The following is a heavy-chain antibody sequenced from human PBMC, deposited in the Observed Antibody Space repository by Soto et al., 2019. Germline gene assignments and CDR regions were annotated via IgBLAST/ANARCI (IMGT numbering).Heavy chain of an antibody. V-gene: IGHV5-51*01. D-gene: IGHD2-2*01. CDR3: ARAMGGVPAAFYGMDV. CDR1: GYSFTSYW. Sequence: PGESLKISCKGSGYSFTSYWIGWVRQMPGKGLEWMGIIYPGDSDTRYSPSFQGQVTISADKSISSAYLQWSSLKASDTALYYCARAMGGVPAAFYGMDVWGQGTTVSVSS. CDR2: IYPGDSDT. J-gene: IGHJ6*02.